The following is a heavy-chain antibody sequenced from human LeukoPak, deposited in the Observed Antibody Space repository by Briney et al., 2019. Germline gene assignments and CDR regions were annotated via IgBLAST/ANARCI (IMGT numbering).Heavy chain of an antibody. CDR3: AKRIAVAGKGYDAFDI. J-gene: IGHJ3*02. D-gene: IGHD6-19*01. V-gene: IGHV3-30*18. CDR1: GFAFSSYG. Sequence: GGSLRLSCAASGFAFSSYGMHWVRQAPGKGLEWVSFISYDGNDKYYADSVKGRLTISRDNSKNTLFLQMNSLRTEGTAVYYCAKRIAVAGKGYDAFDIWGQGTMVTVSS. CDR2: ISYDGNDK.